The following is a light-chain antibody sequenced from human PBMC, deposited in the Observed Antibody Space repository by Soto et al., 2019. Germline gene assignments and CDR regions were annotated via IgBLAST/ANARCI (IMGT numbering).Light chain of an antibody. CDR1: HSVSCD. J-gene: IGKJ5*01. CDR3: QQYNNWPPT. CDR2: RAS. Sequence: EIVMKQSPATLSVSSGERATLXXRASHSVSCDLAWYQQKPGQAPRLXIYRASTRAMCSPAMFSGSGAGTEFTLTSSSLHSEDFAVYYCQQYNNWPPTFGQGTRLEIK. V-gene: IGKV3-15*01.